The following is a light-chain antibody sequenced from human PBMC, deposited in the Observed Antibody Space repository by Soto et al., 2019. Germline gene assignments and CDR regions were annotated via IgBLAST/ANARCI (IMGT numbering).Light chain of an antibody. CDR1: IRDVGAYNL. J-gene: IGLJ2*01. Sequence: QSALTQPASVSGSPGQSITISCAGTIRDVGAYNLVSWYQQYPGRAPQLILYEVRNRPSGISFRFSGFKSGNTASLTISGLQAEDEADYYCSSFTSKSTLIFGGGTTLTVL. V-gene: IGLV2-14*01. CDR3: SSFTSKSTLI. CDR2: EVR.